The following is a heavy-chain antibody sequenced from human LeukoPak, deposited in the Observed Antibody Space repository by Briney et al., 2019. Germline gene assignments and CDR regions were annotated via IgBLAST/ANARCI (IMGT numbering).Heavy chain of an antibody. CDR3: ARDLGYCSGGSCYSRRVYYYGMDV. Sequence: PGGSLRLSCAASGFTFSSYSMNWVRQAPGKGLEWVPSISSSSSYIYYADSVKGRFTISRDNAKNSLYLQMNSLRAEDTAVCYCARDLGYCSGGSCYSRRVYYYGMDVWGQGTTVTVSS. J-gene: IGHJ6*02. V-gene: IGHV3-21*01. D-gene: IGHD2-15*01. CDR1: GFTFSSYS. CDR2: ISSSSSYI.